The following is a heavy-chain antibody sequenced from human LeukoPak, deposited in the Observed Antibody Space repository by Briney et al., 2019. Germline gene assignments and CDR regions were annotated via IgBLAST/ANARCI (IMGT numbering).Heavy chain of an antibody. Sequence: GGSLRLSCAASGFTFSSYSMNWVRQAPGKGLEWVSSISSSSSYIYYADSVKGRFTISRDNTKKSLYLQMNSLRAEDTAVYYCARDSYSYGRFDYWGQGTLVTVSS. J-gene: IGHJ4*02. CDR1: GFTFSSYS. D-gene: IGHD5-18*01. CDR2: ISSSSSYI. V-gene: IGHV3-21*03. CDR3: ARDSYSYGRFDY.